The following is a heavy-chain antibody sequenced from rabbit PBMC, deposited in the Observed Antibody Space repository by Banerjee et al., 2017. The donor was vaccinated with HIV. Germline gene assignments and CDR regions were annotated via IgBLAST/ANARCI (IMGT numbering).Heavy chain of an antibody. CDR1: GFSFSSSYY. Sequence: QSLEESGGDLVKPGASLTLTCTASGFSFSSSYYMCWVRQAPGKGLEWIACIYTGSSGSTYYASWAKGRFTISKTSSTTVTLQMTSLTAADTATYFCARDPDYPYGVGGEAYAVDYDLWGPGTLVTVS. J-gene: IGHJ4*01. CDR2: IYTGSSGST. CDR3: ARDPDYPYGVGGEAYAVDYDL. V-gene: IGHV1S40*01. D-gene: IGHD6-1*01.